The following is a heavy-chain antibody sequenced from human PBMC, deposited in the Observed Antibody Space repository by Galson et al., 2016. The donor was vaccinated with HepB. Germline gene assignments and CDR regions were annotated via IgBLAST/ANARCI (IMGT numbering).Heavy chain of an antibody. V-gene: IGHV4-39*01. Sequence: WVRQPPGKGLEWIASMYYSGSPYYNPSLKSRVTISVDTSKNQLSLELSSVTAADTAMYYCARHDYGDFLFDYWGQGTLVIVSS. CDR2: MYYSGSP. D-gene: IGHD4-17*01. J-gene: IGHJ4*02. CDR3: ARHDYGDFLFDY.